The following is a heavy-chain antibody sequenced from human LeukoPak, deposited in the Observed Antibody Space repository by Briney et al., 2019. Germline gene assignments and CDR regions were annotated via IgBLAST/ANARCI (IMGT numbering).Heavy chain of an antibody. Sequence: SETLSLTCTVSGGSISPYFWSWIRQPAGKGLEWIGRIYSTGRSTYYTSLKSRVTMSVDKSKNQLSLNLTSVTAADTAVYYGARVAVATTYFDYWGQGTLVTVSS. CDR1: GGSISPYF. V-gene: IGHV4-4*07. CDR2: IYSTGRS. CDR3: ARVAVATTYFDY. D-gene: IGHD5-12*01. J-gene: IGHJ4*02.